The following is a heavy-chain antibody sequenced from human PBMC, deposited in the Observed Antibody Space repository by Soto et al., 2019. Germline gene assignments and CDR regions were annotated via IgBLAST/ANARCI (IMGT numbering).Heavy chain of an antibody. CDR3: TREVCGWACGYVH. CDR1: GFTFGDYA. V-gene: IGHV3-49*04. J-gene: IGHJ4*02. CDR2: IRSKAYGGTT. D-gene: IGHD5-12*01. Sequence: GGSLRLSCTASGFTFGDYAMSWVRQAPGKGLEWVGFIRSKAYGGTTEYAASVKGRFTISRDDSKSIAYLQMNSLKTEDTAVYYCTREVCGWACGYVHWGQGTLVTVSS.